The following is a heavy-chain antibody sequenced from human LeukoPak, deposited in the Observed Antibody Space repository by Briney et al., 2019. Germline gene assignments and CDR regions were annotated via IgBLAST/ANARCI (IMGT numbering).Heavy chain of an antibody. J-gene: IGHJ4*02. V-gene: IGHV3-53*01. CDR3: ARLSDSSGYLGDFDY. CDR1: GFTVSSNY. D-gene: IGHD3-22*01. CDR2: IYSGGST. Sequence: GGSLRLSCAASGFTVSSNYMSWVRQAPGKGLEWVSVIYSGGSTYYADSAKGRFTISRDNSKNTLYLQMNSLRAEDTAVYYCARLSDSSGYLGDFDYWGQGTLVTVSS.